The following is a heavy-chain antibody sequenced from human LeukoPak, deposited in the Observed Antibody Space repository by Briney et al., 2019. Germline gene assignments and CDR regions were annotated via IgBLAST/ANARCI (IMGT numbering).Heavy chain of an antibody. CDR3: VRQFAS. CDR1: GFTFSDHI. CDR2: VSGSGSTV. J-gene: IGHJ4*02. V-gene: IGHV3-48*01. Sequence: GGSLRLSCAASGFTFSDHIMNWVRQLPGKRLEWVAYVSGSGSTVYYADSVKGRFAISRDNGKSSLYLQMNSLRVEDTALYYCVRQFASWGQGTLVTVSS.